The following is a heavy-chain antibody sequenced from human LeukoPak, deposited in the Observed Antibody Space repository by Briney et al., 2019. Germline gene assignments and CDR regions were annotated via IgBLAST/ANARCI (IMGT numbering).Heavy chain of an antibody. D-gene: IGHD4-11*01. CDR2: IWSDATNM. Sequence: GGSLRLSCATSGFTFSHYGMHWVRQAPGKGPEWVAVIWSDATNMYYGDSVKGRFVISRDNSKNTIYLQMNSLRVEDTAVYYCAKDAQRGFDYSNSLQSWGQGTLVTVSS. V-gene: IGHV3-33*06. J-gene: IGHJ5*02. CDR1: GFTFSHYG. CDR3: AKDAQRGFDYSNSLQS.